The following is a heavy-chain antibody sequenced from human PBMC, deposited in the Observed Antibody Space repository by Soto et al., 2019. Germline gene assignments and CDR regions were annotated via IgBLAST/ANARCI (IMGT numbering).Heavy chain of an antibody. V-gene: IGHV1-2*02. CDR1: GYTFTGYY. Sequence: ASVKVSCKAFGYTFTGYYMHWVRQAPGQGLEWMGWINPKSGATKYAQKFQGRVIMTRDTSMYTVYMEVMRLRSDDSAIYYCARDGLYVVDIPSWLHPCGQAPPGTVSS. J-gene: IGHJ5*02. D-gene: IGHD2-21*01. CDR2: INPKSGAT. CDR3: ARDGLYVVDIPSWLHP.